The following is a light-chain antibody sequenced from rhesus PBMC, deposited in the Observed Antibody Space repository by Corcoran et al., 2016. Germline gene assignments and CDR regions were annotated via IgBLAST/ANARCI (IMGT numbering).Light chain of an antibody. Sequence: DIQMTQSPSSLSASVGDRVTITCQASQSLSNYLNCYQQKPGKIPKLLIYRASSLQSGIPSRFSGSGSGTDFTLTISSLQPEDFATYYCQQGYSYPLTFGGGTKVELK. CDR3: QQGYSYPLT. CDR2: RAS. CDR1: QSLSNY. J-gene: IGKJ4*01. V-gene: IGKV1S9*01.